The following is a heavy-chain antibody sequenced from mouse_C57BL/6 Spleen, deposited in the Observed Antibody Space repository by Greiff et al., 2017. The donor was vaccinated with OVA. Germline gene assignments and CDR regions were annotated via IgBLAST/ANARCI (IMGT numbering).Heavy chain of an antibody. J-gene: IGHJ1*03. Sequence: EVKLQESGPGLVKPSQSLSLTCSVTGYSITSGYYWNWIRQFPGNKLEWMGYISYDGSNNYNPSLKNRISITRDTSKNQFFLKLNSVTTEDTATYYCAIITTVVEYFDVWGTGTTVTVSS. CDR1: GYSITSGYY. CDR2: ISYDGSN. CDR3: AIITTVVEYFDV. V-gene: IGHV3-6*01. D-gene: IGHD1-1*01.